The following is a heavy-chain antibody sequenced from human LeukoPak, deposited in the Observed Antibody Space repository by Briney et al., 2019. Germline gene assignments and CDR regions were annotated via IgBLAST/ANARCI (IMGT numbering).Heavy chain of an antibody. CDR1: GGSISSSSYY. CDR2: IYYSGST. J-gene: IGHJ4*02. Sequence: SETLSLTCTVSGGSISSSSYYWGWIRQPPGKGLEWIGYIYYSGSTNYNPSLKSRVTISVDTSKNQFSLKLSSVAAADTAVYYCARVPDTYDFWSGFFDYWGQGTLVTVSS. V-gene: IGHV4-61*05. CDR3: ARVPDTYDFWSGFFDY. D-gene: IGHD3-3*01.